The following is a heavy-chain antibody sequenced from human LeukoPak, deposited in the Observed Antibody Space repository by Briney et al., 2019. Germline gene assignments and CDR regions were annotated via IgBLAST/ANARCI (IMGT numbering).Heavy chain of an antibody. Sequence: SVNVSCTASGGTCTSYAISWMRQAPGQGLEWMGGIIPIFGTANYAQKFQGSVTITADESTSTAYMELSSLRSEDTGVYYCARVGRWLQFSRSAFDIWGQGTMVTVSS. D-gene: IGHD5-24*01. CDR2: IIPIFGTA. CDR1: GGTCTSYA. J-gene: IGHJ3*02. CDR3: ARVGRWLQFSRSAFDI. V-gene: IGHV1-69*13.